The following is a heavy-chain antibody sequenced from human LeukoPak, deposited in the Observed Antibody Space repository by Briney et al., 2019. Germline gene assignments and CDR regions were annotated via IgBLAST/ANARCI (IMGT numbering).Heavy chain of an antibody. V-gene: IGHV3-21*01. CDR2: ISFTSSFV. CDR1: GFTYSDYS. Sequence: GGSLRLSCAASGFTYSDYSMNWVRQAPGKGLEWVSSISFTSSFVYYADSVKGRFTISRDNAKNSLYLQMNSLRAEDTAVYYCASERLVVRGITGYFDYWGQGTLVTVSS. J-gene: IGHJ4*02. CDR3: ASERLVVRGITGYFDY. D-gene: IGHD3-10*01.